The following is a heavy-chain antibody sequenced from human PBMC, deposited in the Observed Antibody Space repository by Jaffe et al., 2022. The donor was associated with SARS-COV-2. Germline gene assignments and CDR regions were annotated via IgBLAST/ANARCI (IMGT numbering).Heavy chain of an antibody. V-gene: IGHV3-15*01. D-gene: IGHD3-16*02. CDR3: ITGILGYDFVWGSYRYTQGDY. Sequence: EVQLVESGGGLVKPGGSLRLSCAASGFTFSNAWMSWVRQAPGKGLEWVGRIKSKTDGGTTDYAAPVKGRFTISRDDSKNTLYLQMNSLKTEDTAVYYCITGILGYDFVWGSYRYTQGDYWGQGALVTVSS. CDR2: IKSKTDGGTT. J-gene: IGHJ4*02. CDR1: GFTFSNAW.